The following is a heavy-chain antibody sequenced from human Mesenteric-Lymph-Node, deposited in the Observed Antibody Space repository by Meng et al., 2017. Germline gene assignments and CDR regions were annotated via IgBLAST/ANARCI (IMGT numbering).Heavy chain of an antibody. Sequence: ASVKVSCKASGYTFTGYYMHWVRQAPGQGLEWMGWINPNSGGTNYAQKCQGRVTMTRDTSISTAYMELSRLRSDDTAMYYCARGAAYYGDYIDYWGQGTLVTVSS. V-gene: IGHV1-2*02. J-gene: IGHJ4*02. CDR2: INPNSGGT. CDR1: GYTFTGYY. D-gene: IGHD4-17*01. CDR3: ARGAAYYGDYIDY.